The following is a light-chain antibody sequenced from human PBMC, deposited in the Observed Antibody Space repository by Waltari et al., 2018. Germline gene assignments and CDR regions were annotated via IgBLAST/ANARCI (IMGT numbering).Light chain of an antibody. Sequence: QSALTQPASVSGSPGQSITISCTGTSSDVGRYTLVSWYQQRPGKAPKLMIYEVNKRPSGVSNRFSGSKSGNTASLTISGLRAEDEAVYYCCSFAGTTTYYVFGTGTQVTVL. CDR3: CSFAGTTTYYV. CDR2: EVN. CDR1: SSDVGRYTL. J-gene: IGLJ1*01. V-gene: IGLV2-23*02.